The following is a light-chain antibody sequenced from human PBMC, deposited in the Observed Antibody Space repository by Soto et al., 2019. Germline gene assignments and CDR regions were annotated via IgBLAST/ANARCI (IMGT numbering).Light chain of an antibody. J-gene: IGLJ2*01. CDR1: SSDVGSYSL. CDR3: CSSAGSNVI. Sequence: QSALTQPASVSGSPGQSITISCTGTSSDVGSYSLVSWYQQPPGKAPKLMMYEDTNRPAGVSNRFSGSKSGNTASLTISGLQAEDEADYYCCSSAGSNVIFGGGTKVTVL. CDR2: EDT. V-gene: IGLV2-23*01.